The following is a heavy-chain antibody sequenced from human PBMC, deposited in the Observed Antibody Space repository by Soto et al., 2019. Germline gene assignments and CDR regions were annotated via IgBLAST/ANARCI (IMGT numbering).Heavy chain of an antibody. D-gene: IGHD1-7*01. CDR3: ARDVRIDGTTWVHYYMDV. J-gene: IGHJ6*03. V-gene: IGHV3-53*04. Sequence: PGGSLRLSCAASGFNGRNNYMSWVRQAPGKGLEWVSDIFSGGTTYYADSVKGRFTVSRHDSEDTLYLQLNSLRAEDTAVYYCARDVRIDGTTWVHYYMDVWGKGTTVTVSS. CDR2: IFSGGTT. CDR1: GFNGRNNY.